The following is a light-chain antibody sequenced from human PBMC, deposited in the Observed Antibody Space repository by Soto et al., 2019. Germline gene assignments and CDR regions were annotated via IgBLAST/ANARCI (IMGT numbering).Light chain of an antibody. CDR3: CSYAVSSTWV. J-gene: IGLJ3*02. V-gene: IGLV2-23*01. CDR1: SSDVGSYNL. Sequence: QSVLTQPASVSGSPGQSITISCTGTSSDVGSYNLVSWYQQHPGKAPKLMIYEGSKRPSGVSNRFSGSKSGNTASLTISGLQAGDEADYYCCSYAVSSTWVFGGGTKLTVL. CDR2: EGS.